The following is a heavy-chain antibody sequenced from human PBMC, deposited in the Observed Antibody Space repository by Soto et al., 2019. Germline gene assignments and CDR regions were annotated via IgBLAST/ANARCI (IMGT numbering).Heavy chain of an antibody. Sequence: QVQLVQSGAEVKKPGASVKVSCKASGYTFTSYYMHWVRQAPGQGLEWMGIINPSGGSTSYAQKFQGRVNMTRDTSTSTVYMELSSLRSEDTAVYYCATADCSGGSCYSVYFDYWGQGTLVTVSS. V-gene: IGHV1-46*03. CDR1: GYTFTSYY. CDR3: ATADCSGGSCYSVYFDY. CDR2: INPSGGST. J-gene: IGHJ4*02. D-gene: IGHD2-15*01.